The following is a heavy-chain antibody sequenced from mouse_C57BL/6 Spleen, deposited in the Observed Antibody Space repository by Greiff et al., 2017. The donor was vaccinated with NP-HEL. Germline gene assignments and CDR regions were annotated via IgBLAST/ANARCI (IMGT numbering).Heavy chain of an antibody. CDR1: GYTFTNYW. V-gene: IGHV1-63*01. CDR2: IYPGGGYT. J-gene: IGHJ2*01. CDR3: ARRGSSGSYDLDY. D-gene: IGHD3-2*02. Sequence: QVQLQQSGAELVRPGTSVKMSCKASGYTFTNYWIGWAKQRPGHGLEWIGDIYPGGGYTNYNEKFKGKATLTADKSSSTAYMQFSSLTSEDSAIYYCARRGSSGSYDLDYWGQGTTLTVSS.